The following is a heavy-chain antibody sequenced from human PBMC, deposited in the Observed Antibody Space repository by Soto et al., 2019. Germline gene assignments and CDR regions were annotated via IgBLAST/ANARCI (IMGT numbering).Heavy chain of an antibody. Sequence: QVHLVQSGAEVKKPGASVKVSCKGSGYGFTTYGITWVRQAPGQGLERMAWMSAHNGNTNYAQKLQGRVTVTRDTSTSTAYMELRSLRSDDTAVYYCARGRYGDYWGQGALVTVSS. CDR1: GYGFTTYG. CDR3: ARGRYGDY. V-gene: IGHV1-18*01. D-gene: IGHD1-1*01. CDR2: MSAHNGNT. J-gene: IGHJ4*02.